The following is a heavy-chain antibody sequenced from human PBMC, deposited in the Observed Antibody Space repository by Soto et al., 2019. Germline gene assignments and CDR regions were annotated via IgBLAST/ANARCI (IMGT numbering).Heavy chain of an antibody. J-gene: IGHJ6*03. Sequence: GGSLRLSCASSGFTFSSYWMHLVRQAPGKGLVWVSRINSDGTRTNYADSVKGRFTISRDNAENTLYLQMNSLTAEDTAVYYCARVAVGYYYMDVWGKGTTVTVSS. CDR1: GFTFSSYW. V-gene: IGHV3-74*01. CDR3: ARVAVGYYYMDV. CDR2: INSDGTRT.